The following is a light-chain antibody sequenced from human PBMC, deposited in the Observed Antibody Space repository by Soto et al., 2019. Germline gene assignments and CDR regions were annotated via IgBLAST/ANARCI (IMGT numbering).Light chain of an antibody. J-gene: IGKJ1*01. CDR3: QQYNNWPRT. CDR1: QSVSSSY. Sequence: EIVLTQSPGTLSLSPGQRATLSCRARQSVSSSYLAWYQQRPGQAPRLLIYGASNRATGIPDRFSGSGSGTDFTLTISRLEPEDFAVYYCQQYNNWPRTFGQGTKVDIK. CDR2: GAS. V-gene: IGKV3-20*01.